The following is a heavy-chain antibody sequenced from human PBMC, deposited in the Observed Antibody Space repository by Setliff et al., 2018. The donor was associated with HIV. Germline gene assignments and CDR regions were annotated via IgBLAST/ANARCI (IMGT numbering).Heavy chain of an antibody. CDR1: GGSISSGGYY. D-gene: IGHD3-16*01. Sequence: SETLSLTCTVSGGSISSGGYYWSWIRQHPGMGLEWIGYIYYSGSTYFNPSLKSRVTISVDTSKNQFSLRLTSVTAADTAVYYCARGGRSWFQNFHGAFDVWGQGTMVTVSS. CDR2: IYYSGST. V-gene: IGHV4-30-4*01. J-gene: IGHJ3*01. CDR3: ARGGRSWFQNFHGAFDV.